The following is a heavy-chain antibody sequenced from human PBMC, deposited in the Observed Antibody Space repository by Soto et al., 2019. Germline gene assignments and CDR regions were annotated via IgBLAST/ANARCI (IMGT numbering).Heavy chain of an antibody. CDR3: ARGMTPPGAPAWYYFDS. CDR1: GASITGSSY. V-gene: IGHV4-4*07. J-gene: IGHJ4*02. D-gene: IGHD2-8*02. Sequence: LALTCTVSGASITGSSYWSWIRQPAGKGLEWIGRFSLSGTTSYNPSLRSRVTMSADVSKNQFSLRLTSVTAADTALYYCARGMTPPGAPAWYYFDSWGQGTLVTVSS. CDR2: FSLSGTT.